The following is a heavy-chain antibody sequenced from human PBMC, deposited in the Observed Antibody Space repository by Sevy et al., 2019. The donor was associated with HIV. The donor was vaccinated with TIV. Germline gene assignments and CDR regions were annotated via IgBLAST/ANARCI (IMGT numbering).Heavy chain of an antibody. Sequence: SKTLSLTCTVSGGSISSYYWSWIRQPPGKGLEWIGYIYYSGSTNYNPSLKSRVTISVVTSKNQFSLKLSSVTAADTAVYYCARDMLGYCSSTSCYAEGYFDYWGQGTLVTVSS. J-gene: IGHJ4*02. CDR1: GGSISSYY. CDR3: ARDMLGYCSSTSCYAEGYFDY. V-gene: IGHV4-59*01. CDR2: IYYSGST. D-gene: IGHD2-2*01.